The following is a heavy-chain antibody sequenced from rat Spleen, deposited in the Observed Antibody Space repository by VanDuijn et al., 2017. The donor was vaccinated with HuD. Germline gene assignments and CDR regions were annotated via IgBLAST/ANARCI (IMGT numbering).Heavy chain of an antibody. CDR1: GFSLTNYH. CDR3: ARGIYYFDY. V-gene: IGHV2S12*01. J-gene: IGHJ2*01. CDR2: ISSGGST. Sequence: QVQLKESGPGLVQPSQTLSLTCTVSGFSLTNYHVSWVRQPPGKGLEWIAAISSGGSTYYNSALKSRLSISRDTSKNQVFLKMNSLQSEDTTTYYCARGIYYFDYWGQGVMVTVSS.